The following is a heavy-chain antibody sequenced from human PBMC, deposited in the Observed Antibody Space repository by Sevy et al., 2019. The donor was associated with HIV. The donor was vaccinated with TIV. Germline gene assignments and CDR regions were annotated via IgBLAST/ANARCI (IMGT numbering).Heavy chain of an antibody. CDR1: GFTFGDYA. J-gene: IGHJ3*01. CDR2: IRSKTYVGTT. CDR3: SRVGSEGTVVQRDAFDF. V-gene: IGHV3-49*03. Sequence: GGSLRLSCTASGFTFGDYAMSWFRQAPGKGLEWVGFIRSKTYVGTTEYAGSMKGRFTISREDSKRIASLQMNSLKSEDTAVYYCSRVGSEGTVVQRDAFDFWGQGTMVTVSS. D-gene: IGHD2-15*01.